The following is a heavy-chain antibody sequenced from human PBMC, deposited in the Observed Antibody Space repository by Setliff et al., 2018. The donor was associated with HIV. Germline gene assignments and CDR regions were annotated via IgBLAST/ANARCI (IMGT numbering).Heavy chain of an antibody. Sequence: PSQTFSLTCRVSGGSISRGGYYWTWVRHHPGKALEWIGYIYSSGTTYYNPSLKGRILMSVDVSRNEFSLTLRSVIAADTAIYYCVRETLYSYVDVWGKGTTVTVSS. V-gene: IGHV4-31*03. CDR3: VRETLYSYVDV. J-gene: IGHJ6*04. D-gene: IGHD3-16*01. CDR1: GGSISRGGYY. CDR2: IYSSGTT.